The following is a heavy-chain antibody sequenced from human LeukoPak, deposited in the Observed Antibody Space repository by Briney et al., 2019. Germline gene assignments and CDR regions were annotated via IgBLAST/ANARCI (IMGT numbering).Heavy chain of an antibody. CDR3: ARDPGGGSRDGYNPYYFDY. CDR2: IHSSGST. CDR1: GGSISSYY. D-gene: IGHD5-24*01. J-gene: IGHJ4*02. Sequence: SETLSLTCTVSGGSISSYYWSWIRQPAGKGLEWIGRIHSSGSTNYKSSLKSRVTMSVDTSKNQFSLKLSSVTAAGTAVYYCARDPGGGSRDGYNPYYFDYWGQGTLVTVSS. V-gene: IGHV4-4*07.